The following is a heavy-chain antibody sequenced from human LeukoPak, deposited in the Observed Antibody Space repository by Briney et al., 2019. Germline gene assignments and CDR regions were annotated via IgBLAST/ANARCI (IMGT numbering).Heavy chain of an antibody. J-gene: IGHJ4*02. CDR1: GDSVTGYY. CDR3: ARFSKYHDSSVHYLDY. CDR2: IYYTGIT. V-gene: IGHV4-59*02. D-gene: IGHD3-22*01. Sequence: SETLSLTCTVSGDSVTGYYWSWVRQSPEKRLEAIGFIYYTGITYYNPSSKSRVTISIHTFQNQFSLRLTSVTAADTAVYYCARFSKYHDSSVHYLDYWGQGTLVNVSS.